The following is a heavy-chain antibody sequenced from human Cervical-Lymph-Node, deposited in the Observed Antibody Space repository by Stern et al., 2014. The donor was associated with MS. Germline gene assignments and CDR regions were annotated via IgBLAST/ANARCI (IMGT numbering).Heavy chain of an antibody. D-gene: IGHD3-10*01. CDR1: GGTFSSSA. CDR2: IIPIIGTA. CDR3: ALGGFGHYFEY. V-gene: IGHV1-69*01. Sequence: LVQSGPEVKKPGSSVKVSGRASGGTFSSSAISWVRQAPGQGLEWMGGIIPIIGTANYAQKYQGRVTITADESTSTAYMELSSLRSEDTAIYYCALGGFGHYFEYWGQGTLVTVSS. J-gene: IGHJ4*02.